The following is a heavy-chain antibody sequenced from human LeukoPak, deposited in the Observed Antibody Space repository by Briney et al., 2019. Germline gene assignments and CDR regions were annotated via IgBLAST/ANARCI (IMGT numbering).Heavy chain of an antibody. Sequence: GGSLRLSCAASGFTFSNYYMSWIRQTPGKGLEWLSYISGSGGDIHYADSVKGRFTISRDNAKNTLFLQMISLRAEDTAVYFCARGGSSYTNYFFDYWGQGTLVTVSS. J-gene: IGHJ4*02. V-gene: IGHV3-11*04. CDR3: ARGGSSYTNYFFDY. CDR1: GFTFSNYY. CDR2: ISGSGGDI. D-gene: IGHD2-15*01.